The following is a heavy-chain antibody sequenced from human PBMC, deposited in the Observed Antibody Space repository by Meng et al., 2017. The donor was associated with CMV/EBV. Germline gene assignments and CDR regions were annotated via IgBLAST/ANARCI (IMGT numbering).Heavy chain of an antibody. CDR2: IYYSGSN. CDR1: GGSISSSSYY. D-gene: IGHD2-2*01. J-gene: IGHJ5*02. V-gene: IGHV4-39*01. CDR3: ASYWYQLLEDNYNWFDP. Sequence: GSLRLSCTVSGGSISSSSYYWGWIRQPPGKGLEWIGSIYYSGSNYYNPSLKSRVTISVDTSKNQFSLKLSSVTAADTAVYYCASYWYQLLEDNYNWFDPWGQGTLVTVSS.